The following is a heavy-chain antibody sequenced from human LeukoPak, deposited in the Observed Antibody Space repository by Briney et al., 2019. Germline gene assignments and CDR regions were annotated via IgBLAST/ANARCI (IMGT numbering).Heavy chain of an antibody. J-gene: IGHJ4*02. D-gene: IGHD3-22*01. CDR2: IKSDGSIT. CDR3: ARDLVRGPYDSTGYSLDY. V-gene: IGHV3-74*01. CDR1: ALTFSSYW. Sequence: GGSLTLSCAPSALTFSSYWMHWVRHGPGKGLVCVSRIKSDGSITTYADSVKGRFTISRDNAKNTMYLQMNSLRAEDTAVYYCARDLVRGPYDSTGYSLDYWGQGTLVTVSS.